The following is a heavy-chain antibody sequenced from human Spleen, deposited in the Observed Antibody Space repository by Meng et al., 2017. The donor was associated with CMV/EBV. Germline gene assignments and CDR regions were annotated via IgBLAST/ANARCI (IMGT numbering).Heavy chain of an antibody. D-gene: IGHD6-25*01. CDR2: ISGSGGST. Sequence: GESLKISCAASGFTFSNAWMSWVRQAPGKGLEWVSAISGSGGSTYYADSVKGRFTISRDNSKNTLYLQMNSLRAEDTAVYYCANRFYYFDYWGQGTLVTVSS. CDR3: ANRFYYFDY. V-gene: IGHV3-23*01. J-gene: IGHJ4*02. CDR1: GFTFSNAW.